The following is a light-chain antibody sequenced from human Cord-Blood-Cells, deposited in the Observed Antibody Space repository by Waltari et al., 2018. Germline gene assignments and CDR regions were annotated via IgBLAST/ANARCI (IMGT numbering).Light chain of an antibody. CDR3: SSYTSSSTLV. V-gene: IGLV2-14*01. J-gene: IGLJ2*01. CDR1: SSALGGYNY. CDR2: DVS. Sequence: QSALTQPASVSGSPGQSITISCTGTSSALGGYNYVPWYQQHPGKAPKLMIYDVSKRPSGVSNRFSGSKSGNTASLTISGLQAEDEADYYCSSYTSSSTLVFGGGTKLTVL.